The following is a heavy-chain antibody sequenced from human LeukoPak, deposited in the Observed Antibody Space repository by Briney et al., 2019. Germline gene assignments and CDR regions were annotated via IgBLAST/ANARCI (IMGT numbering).Heavy chain of an antibody. CDR3: ARAYRLTSPRGFDP. CDR2: IFYTGDT. CDR1: GGFISGYY. D-gene: IGHD3-16*02. Sequence: PSETLSLTCTVSGGFISGYYWNWIRQSPGKGLERIGYIFYTGDTDYNPSLRSRVTMSVDRSNNRFSLQLASVTTADSAFYYCARAYRLTSPRGFDPWGPGILVTVSS. J-gene: IGHJ5*01. V-gene: IGHV4-59*01.